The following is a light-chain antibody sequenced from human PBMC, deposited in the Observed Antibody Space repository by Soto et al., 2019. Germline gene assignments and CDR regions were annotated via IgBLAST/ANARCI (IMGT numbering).Light chain of an antibody. J-gene: IGKJ1*01. CDR3: QQYNNWPPWT. V-gene: IGKV3-15*01. Sequence: EIVMTQSPAALSVSPGERATLSCKASQTVSSNLAWYQQKPGQAPRLLIYNASTRATGIPARFSGSGSGTDFTLTISSLQSEDFAVYYCQQYNNWPPWTFGQETKVESK. CDR1: QTVSSN. CDR2: NAS.